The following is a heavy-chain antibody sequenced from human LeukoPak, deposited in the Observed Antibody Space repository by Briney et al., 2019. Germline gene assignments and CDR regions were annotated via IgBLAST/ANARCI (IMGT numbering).Heavy chain of an antibody. Sequence: SETLSLACTVSGGSISSYYWSWIRQPPGKGLEWIGYIYYSGSTNYNPSLKSRVTISVDTSKNQFSLKLSSVTAADTAVYYCARALRGHYYDSSGYYYYFDYWGQGTLVTVSS. CDR2: IYYSGST. CDR1: GGSISSYY. D-gene: IGHD3-22*01. J-gene: IGHJ4*02. V-gene: IGHV4-59*01. CDR3: ARALRGHYYDSSGYYYYFDY.